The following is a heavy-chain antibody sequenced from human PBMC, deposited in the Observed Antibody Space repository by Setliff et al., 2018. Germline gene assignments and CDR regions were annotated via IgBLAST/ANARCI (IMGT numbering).Heavy chain of an antibody. CDR3: ARTTHYDFWSGYFY. Sequence: PSETLSLTCSLSGVTIGGNNYYYWSWIRQRPGKGLEWIGEIHHSGGTSYNPSLKSRVTISIDTSKNQFSLNLNSVTAADTAVYFCARTTHYDFWSGYFYWGQGTLVTVSS. J-gene: IGHJ4*02. CDR1: GVTIGGNNYYY. CDR2: IHHSGGT. D-gene: IGHD3-3*01. V-gene: IGHV4-34*01.